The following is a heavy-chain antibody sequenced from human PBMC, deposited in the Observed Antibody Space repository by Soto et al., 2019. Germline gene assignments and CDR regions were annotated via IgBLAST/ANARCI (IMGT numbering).Heavy chain of an antibody. CDR3: ARDAVRGALTRWFDP. J-gene: IGHJ5*02. D-gene: IGHD3-10*01. V-gene: IGHV1-46*01. CDR2: INPSGGST. CDR1: GYTFTSYY. Sequence: QVQLVQSGAEVKKPGASVKVSCKASGYTFTSYYMHWVRQAPGQGLEWMGIINPSGGSTSYAQKFQGRVTMTRDTSTSTVSMELSSLRSEDTAVYYCARDAVRGALTRWFDPWGQGTLVTVSS.